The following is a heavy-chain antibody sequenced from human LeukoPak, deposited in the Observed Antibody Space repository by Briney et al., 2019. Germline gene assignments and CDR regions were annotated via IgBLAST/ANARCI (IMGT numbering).Heavy chain of an antibody. CDR2: INWNGGST. J-gene: IGHJ4*02. V-gene: IGHV3-20*04. CDR3: AREDYDYVWGSYRYIYFDY. Sequence: GGSLRLSCAASGFTFDDYGMSWVRQAPGKGLEWVSGINWNGGSTGYADSVKGRFTISRDNAKNSLYLQMNSLRAEDTALYYCAREDYDYVWGSYRYIYFDYWGQGTLVTVSS. CDR1: GFTFDDYG. D-gene: IGHD3-16*02.